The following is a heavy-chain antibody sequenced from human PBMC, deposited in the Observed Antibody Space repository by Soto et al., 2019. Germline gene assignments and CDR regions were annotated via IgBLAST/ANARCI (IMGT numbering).Heavy chain of an antibody. D-gene: IGHD3-10*01. CDR1: GGSFSGYY. CDR2: INHSGST. CDR3: ARTGHYYGSGSYYKWVDP. Sequence: SETLSLTCAVYGGSFSGYYWSWIRQPPGKGLEWIGEINHSGSTNYNPSLKSRVTISVDTPKNQFSLKLSSVTAADTAVYYCARTGHYYGSGSYYKWVDPWGQGTLVTVSS. J-gene: IGHJ5*02. V-gene: IGHV4-34*01.